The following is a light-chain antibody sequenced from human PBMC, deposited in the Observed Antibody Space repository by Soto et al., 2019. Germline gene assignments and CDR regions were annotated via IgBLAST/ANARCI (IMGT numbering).Light chain of an antibody. CDR2: GAS. CDR3: QQYGSSSYT. CDR1: QSVSSSY. Sequence: EIVLTQSPGTLSLSPGERATLSCRAIQSVSSSYLGWYQQKPGQAPRLLIYGASSRATGIPDRFSGSGSGTDFTLTISRLEPEDFAVYYCQQYGSSSYTFGQGTKLEIK. J-gene: IGKJ2*01. V-gene: IGKV3-20*01.